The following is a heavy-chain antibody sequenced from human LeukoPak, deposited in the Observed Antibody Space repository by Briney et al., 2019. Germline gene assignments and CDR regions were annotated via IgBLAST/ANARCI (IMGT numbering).Heavy chain of an antibody. CDR3: ARVGLDNTGWHISWFDP. V-gene: IGHV3-21*04. Sequence: GGSLRLSCAASAFSLSAYNMNWVRQAPGKGLEWVSSISYTGTYIYYADSVKGRFTISRDNAQNSLYLQMNSLRAEDTAIYYCARVGLDNTGWHISWFDPWGQGTRVTVSS. CDR1: AFSLSAYN. CDR2: ISYTGTYI. D-gene: IGHD6-19*01. J-gene: IGHJ5*02.